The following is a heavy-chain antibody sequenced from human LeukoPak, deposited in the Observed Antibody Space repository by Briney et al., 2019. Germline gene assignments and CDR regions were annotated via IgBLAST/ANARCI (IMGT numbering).Heavy chain of an antibody. J-gene: IGHJ5*02. D-gene: IGHD6-13*01. V-gene: IGHV4-59*01. CDR3: ARGAASATGDWFDP. CDR2: IYYSEST. Sequence: SETLSLTCSVSGGSISSYHWSWIRQPPGKGLEWIGYIYYSESTKYNPSLESRVTISVDTSKNQFSLRLRSVTAADTAVYYCARGAASATGDWFDPWGQGTLVTVSS. CDR1: GGSISSYH.